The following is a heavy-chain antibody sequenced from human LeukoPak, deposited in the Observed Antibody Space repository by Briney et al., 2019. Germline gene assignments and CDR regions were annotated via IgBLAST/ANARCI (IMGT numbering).Heavy chain of an antibody. V-gene: IGHV1-69*13. D-gene: IGHD3-22*01. Sequence: SVKVSCKASGGTCSSYAISWVRQAPGQGLEWMGGIIPIFGTANYAQKFQGRVTITADESTSTAYMELSSLRSEDTAVYYCAREDWDYYDSSGYSDYWGQGTLVTVSS. CDR3: AREDWDYYDSSGYSDY. CDR1: GGTCSSYA. J-gene: IGHJ4*02. CDR2: IIPIFGTA.